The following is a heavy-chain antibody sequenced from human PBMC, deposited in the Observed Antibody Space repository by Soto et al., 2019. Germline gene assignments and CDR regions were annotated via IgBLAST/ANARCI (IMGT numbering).Heavy chain of an antibody. V-gene: IGHV3-73*02. CDR1: GFTFSGSA. J-gene: IGHJ6*02. CDR2: IISKANNYAT. CDR3: TNPQVYYCMDV. Sequence: EVQLVESGGGLVQPGGSLKLSCAASGFTFSGSAVHWVRQASWKGLEWVGRIISKANNYATAYAASVQGRFTIFRDDLKNTAYLQMNSLKTEDTAVYYCTNPQVYYCMDVCGPGTTVTVAS.